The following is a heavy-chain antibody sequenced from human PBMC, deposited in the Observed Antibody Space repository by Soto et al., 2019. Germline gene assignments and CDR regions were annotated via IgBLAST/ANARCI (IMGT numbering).Heavy chain of an antibody. CDR2: MNPNRGNT. D-gene: IGHD6-13*01. CDR1: GYTFTSYD. Sequence: QVQLVQSGAEVKKPGASVKVSCKAPGYTFTSYDINWVRQATGQGREWMGWMNPNRGNTDYAQKFQGRVTMTRNTSISRAYMELSSLRSEDTAVYYCARGRSAAGTGWFDPWGQGTLVSVSS. CDR3: ARGRSAAGTGWFDP. V-gene: IGHV1-8*01. J-gene: IGHJ5*02.